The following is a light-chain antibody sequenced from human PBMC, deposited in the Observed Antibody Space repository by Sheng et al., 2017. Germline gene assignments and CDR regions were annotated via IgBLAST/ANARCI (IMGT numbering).Light chain of an antibody. J-gene: IGKJ4*01. CDR3: QQYDKWPLN. CDR1: QSVGNK. V-gene: IGKV3-15*01. CDR2: GAS. Sequence: EIVMTQSPATLSVSPGEGATLSCRASQSVGNKLAWYQQKPGQPPRLLMYGASARATGIPARFIASGSGTEFTLTISSLQSEDFAVYYCQQYDKWPLNFGGGTKVEIK.